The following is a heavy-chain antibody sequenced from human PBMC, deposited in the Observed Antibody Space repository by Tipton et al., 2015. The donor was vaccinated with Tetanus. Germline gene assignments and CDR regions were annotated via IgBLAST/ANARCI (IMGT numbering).Heavy chain of an antibody. CDR2: INHSGTP. D-gene: IGHD3-10*01. V-gene: IGHV4-34*01. CDR3: ARGRLTYYYGSGSRGWFDP. Sequence: TLSLTCAVNGGAFSGYYWTWIRQSPGKGLEWIGEINHSGTPNHNPSLKSRVTTSVDTSKNHFFLQLSSVTAADTAVYYCARGRLTYYYGSGSRGWFDPWGQGTPVTVSS. CDR1: GGAFSGYY. J-gene: IGHJ5*02.